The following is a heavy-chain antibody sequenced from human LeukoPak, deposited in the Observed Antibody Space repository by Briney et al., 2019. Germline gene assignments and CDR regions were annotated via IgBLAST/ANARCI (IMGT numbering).Heavy chain of an antibody. V-gene: IGHV3-30*02. CDR3: AKDSGPSYYYDSSGYYWLPDY. D-gene: IGHD3-22*01. J-gene: IGHJ4*02. CDR2: IRYDGSNK. CDR1: GFTFSSYG. Sequence: GGSLRLSCAASGFTFSSYGMHWVRQAPGKGLEWVAFIRYDGSNKYYADSVKGRFTISRDNSKNTLYLQMNSLRAEDTAVYYCAKDSGPSYYYDSSGYYWLPDYWGQGTLVTVSS.